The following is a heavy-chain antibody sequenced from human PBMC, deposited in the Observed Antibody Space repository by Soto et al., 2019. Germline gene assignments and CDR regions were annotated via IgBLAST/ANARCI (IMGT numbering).Heavy chain of an antibody. Sequence: PGGSLRLSCAASGFTFSGSAIHWVRQASGKGLEWIARIRTKSNGYATTNAASVKGRFTISRDDSKNMAYLQMNGLKTEDTAMYYCSRVEYVTSAPIGWGQGTLVTVSS. CDR2: IRTKSNGYAT. CDR3: SRVEYVTSAPIG. D-gene: IGHD3-10*02. V-gene: IGHV3-73*01. J-gene: IGHJ4*02. CDR1: GFTFSGSA.